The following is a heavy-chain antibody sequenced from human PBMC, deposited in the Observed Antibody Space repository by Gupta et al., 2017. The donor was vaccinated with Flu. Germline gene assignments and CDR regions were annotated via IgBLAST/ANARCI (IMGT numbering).Heavy chain of an antibody. D-gene: IGHD2/OR15-2a*01. CDR1: GGSISATSYY. Sequence: QLQLQESGPGLVKPSETLSLICTGSGGSISATSYYWGWIRQPPGKGLEWIGNVGYSGNTFYNPSLKSRVTISVDTSKNQFSLKLSSVTAADTAVYYCARRITYGKTFDYWGQGSLVTVSS. J-gene: IGHJ4*02. V-gene: IGHV4-39*01. CDR3: ARRITYGKTFDY. CDR2: VGYSGNT.